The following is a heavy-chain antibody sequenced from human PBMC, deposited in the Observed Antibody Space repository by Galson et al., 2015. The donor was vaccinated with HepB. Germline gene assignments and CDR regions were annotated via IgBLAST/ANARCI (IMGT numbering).Heavy chain of an antibody. CDR2: IDTAGDP. V-gene: IGHV3-13*05. Sequence: SLRLSCAASGFTFSNYDMHWVRQATGKRLEWVSAIDTAGDPYYPGSVKGRLTISRENAKNSLYLQMNSLRAGDTAVYYCARGSRGRHSYGYIDYWGQGTLATVSS. D-gene: IGHD5-18*01. CDR1: GFTFSNYD. J-gene: IGHJ4*02. CDR3: ARGSRGRHSYGYIDY.